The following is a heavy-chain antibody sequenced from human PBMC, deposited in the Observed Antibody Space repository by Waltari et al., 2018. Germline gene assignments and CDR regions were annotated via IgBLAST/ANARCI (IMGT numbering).Heavy chain of an antibody. V-gene: IGHV4-59*01. J-gene: IGHJ4*02. D-gene: IGHD1-1*01. CDR2: IYYSGST. CDR1: GGSISRYY. Sequence: QVQLQESGPGLVKPSETLSLTCTVSGGSISRYYWSWIRQPPGKGLEWIGYIYYSGSTNYNPSLKSRVTISVDTSKNQFSLKLSSVTAADTAVYYCARPRETGTTGGFDYWGQGTLVTVSS. CDR3: ARPRETGTTGGFDY.